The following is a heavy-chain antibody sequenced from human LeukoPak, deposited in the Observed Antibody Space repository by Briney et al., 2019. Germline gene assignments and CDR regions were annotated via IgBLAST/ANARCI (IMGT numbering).Heavy chain of an antibody. V-gene: IGHV1-8*01. D-gene: IGHD3-10*01. CDR2: MNPSSGNT. CDR3: ARDDSLVRGAPRGFSFDP. Sequence: GASVKVSCKASGYTFTSYDINWVRQATGQGLEWMGWMNPSSGNTGYAQKFQGRVTMTRNTSISTAYMELSSLRSEDTAVYYCARDDSLVRGAPRGFSFDPWGQGTLVTVSS. J-gene: IGHJ5*02. CDR1: GYTFTSYD.